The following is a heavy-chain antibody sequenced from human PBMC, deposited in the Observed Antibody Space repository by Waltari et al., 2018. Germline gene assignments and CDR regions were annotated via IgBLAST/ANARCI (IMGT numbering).Heavy chain of an antibody. D-gene: IGHD6-19*01. Sequence: EVRLVESGGGLVQPGGSLRLFCAVSGVAFSDTWLHWVRQTPGKGLMWVSRSNPDGSTTNYSYSVSGRFTISRDNAKNMVYLQMHSLGAEASAVYYCATAGNYRFDFWGQGTLVTVSP. V-gene: IGHV3-74*01. CDR2: SNPDGSTT. CDR1: GVAFSDTW. J-gene: IGHJ4*02. CDR3: ATAGNYRFDF.